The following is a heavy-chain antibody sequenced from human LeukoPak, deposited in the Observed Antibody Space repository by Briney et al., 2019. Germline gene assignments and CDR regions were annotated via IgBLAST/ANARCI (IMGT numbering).Heavy chain of an antibody. Sequence: SETLSLACTISGDSISSSSYYWGWIRQPPGKGLEWIGDIYYRGSTYYSPSLKSRVSISIDTSNNQFSLTLNSVTAADTALYFCARRRYYDSTGYLDWGQGTLVTVSS. CDR3: ARRRYYDSTGYLD. CDR1: GDSISSSSYY. V-gene: IGHV4-39*01. D-gene: IGHD3-22*01. CDR2: IYYRGST. J-gene: IGHJ1*01.